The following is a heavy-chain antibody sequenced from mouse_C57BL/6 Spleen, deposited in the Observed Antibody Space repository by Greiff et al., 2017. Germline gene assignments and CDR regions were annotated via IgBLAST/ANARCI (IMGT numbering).Heavy chain of an antibody. CDR1: GYTFTSYW. J-gene: IGHJ4*01. CDR3: ARYYYGSSPYAMDY. CDR2: IYPSDSET. Sequence: QVQLQQPGAELVRPGSSVKLSCKASGYTFTSYWMHWVKQRPIQGLEWIGNIYPSDSETLYNQKFKDKATLTVAKSSSTAYMQLRSLTSEDSAVYYCARYYYGSSPYAMDYWGQGTSVTVSS. V-gene: IGHV1-52*01. D-gene: IGHD1-1*01.